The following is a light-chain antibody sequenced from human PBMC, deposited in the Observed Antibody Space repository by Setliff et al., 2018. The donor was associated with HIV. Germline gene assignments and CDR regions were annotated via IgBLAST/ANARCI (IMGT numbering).Light chain of an antibody. J-gene: IGLJ1*01. CDR1: SSDVGGYNF. CDR2: DVS. Sequence: QSALTQPRSVSGSLGQSVTISCTGTSSDVGGYNFVSWYQHHPGKAPKPMIYDVSNRPSGVPDRFSGSKSGNTASLTISGLQAEDETDYYCCSYAGSSTFVFGTGTKVTVL. CDR3: CSYAGSSTFV. V-gene: IGLV2-11*01.